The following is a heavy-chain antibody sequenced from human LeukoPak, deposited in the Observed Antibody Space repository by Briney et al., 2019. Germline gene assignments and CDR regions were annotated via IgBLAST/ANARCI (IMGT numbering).Heavy chain of an antibody. CDR2: INHSGST. V-gene: IGHV4-34*01. CDR3: ARGRGATILGVVITRNYYIDV. D-gene: IGHD3-3*01. Sequence: SETLSLTCAVYGGSFSGNYWNWIRQSPGKGLEGIGEINHSGSTNYNPSLKSRVRMSVDTSKNQFSLKLSSATAADTAVYYCARGRGATILGVVITRNYYIDVCGKGTTVSVSS. J-gene: IGHJ6*03. CDR1: GGSFSGNY.